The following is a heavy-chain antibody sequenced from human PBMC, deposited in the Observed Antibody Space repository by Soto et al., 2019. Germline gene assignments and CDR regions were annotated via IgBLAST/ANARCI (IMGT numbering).Heavy chain of an antibody. CDR3: ARDRAGYCGGDCYPQY. J-gene: IGHJ4*02. CDR1: AYTFISYG. CDR2: ISAYNGNT. Sequence: QGQLVQSGAEVKKPGASVKVSCKASAYTFISYGVSWVRQAPGQGLEWMGWISAYNGNTNYAQKFQGRVTMTTDTTTSTVYMELRSLRSDDTAVYYCARDRAGYCGGDCYPQYWGQGTLVTVSS. V-gene: IGHV1-18*01. D-gene: IGHD2-21*02.